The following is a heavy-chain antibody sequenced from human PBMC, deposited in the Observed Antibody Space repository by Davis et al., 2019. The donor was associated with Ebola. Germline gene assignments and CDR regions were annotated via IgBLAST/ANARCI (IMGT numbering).Heavy chain of an antibody. J-gene: IGHJ4*02. CDR3: ARVPPYGDYAEDYFDY. V-gene: IGHV4-59*01. Sequence: PSETLSLTCTVSGGSISSYYWSWIRQPPGKGLEWIGYIYYSGSTNYNPSLKSRVTISVDTSKNQFSLKLSSVTAADTAVYYCARVPPYGDYAEDYFDYWGQGTLVTVSS. D-gene: IGHD4-17*01. CDR1: GGSISSYY. CDR2: IYYSGST.